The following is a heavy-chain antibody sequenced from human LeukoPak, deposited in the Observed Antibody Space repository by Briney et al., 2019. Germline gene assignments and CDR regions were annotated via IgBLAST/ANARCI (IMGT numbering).Heavy chain of an antibody. V-gene: IGHV4-4*07. J-gene: IGHJ4*02. D-gene: IGHD1-26*01. CDR3: AAFLSGTYWYFDY. CDR2: IYTSGST. Sequence: PSETLSLTCSVSGGSMSNYYWSWIRQPAGKGLEWIGHIYTSGSTTYYDSGSTDYNPSLKRRVTISLDRSKNQFSLKLSSVTAADTAVYYCAAFLSGTYWYFDYWGQGALVTVSS. CDR1: GGSMSNYY.